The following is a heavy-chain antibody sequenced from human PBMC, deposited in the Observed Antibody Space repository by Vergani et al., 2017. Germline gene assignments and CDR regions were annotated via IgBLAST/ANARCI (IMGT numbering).Heavy chain of an antibody. CDR1: GFTFSSYG. CDR2: IWYDGSNK. V-gene: IGHV3-33*01. J-gene: IGHJ4*02. CDR3: ARDRGYCSSTSCQNPYYFDY. Sequence: VQLLESGGGLVQPGGSLRLSCAASGFTFSSYGMHWVRQAPGKGLEWVAVIWYDGSNKYYADSVKGRFTISRDNSKNTLYLQMNSLRAEDTAVYYCARDRGYCSSTSCQNPYYFDYWGQGTLVTVSS. D-gene: IGHD2-2*03.